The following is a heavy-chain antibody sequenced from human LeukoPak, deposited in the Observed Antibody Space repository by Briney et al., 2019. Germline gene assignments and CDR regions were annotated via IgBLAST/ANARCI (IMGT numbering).Heavy chain of an antibody. J-gene: IGHJ6*02. V-gene: IGHV3-43*02. CDR2: ISGDGGST. CDR3: AKDLVQLVPPRGHYGMDV. Sequence: GGSLRLSCAASGFTFDDYAMHWVRQAPGKGLEWVSLISGDGGSTYYADYVKGRFTISRDNSKNSLYLQMNCLRTEDTALYYCAKDLVQLVPPRGHYGMDVWGQGTTVTVSS. CDR1: GFTFDDYA. D-gene: IGHD6-13*01.